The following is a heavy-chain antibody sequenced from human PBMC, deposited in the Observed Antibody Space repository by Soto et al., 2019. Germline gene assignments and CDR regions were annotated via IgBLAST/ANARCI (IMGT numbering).Heavy chain of an antibody. CDR2: INHSGST. V-gene: IGHV4-34*01. Sequence: QVQLQQWGAGLLKPSETLSLTCAVYGGSFSGYYWSWIRQPPGKGLEWIGEINHSGSTNYNPSLKSLVTISVGTSKNQFSRKLSSVTAADTAVYYCARGVSYYDSSGYYYSDYYGMDVWGQGTTVTVSS. J-gene: IGHJ6*02. CDR3: ARGVSYYDSSGYYYSDYYGMDV. D-gene: IGHD3-22*01. CDR1: GGSFSGYY.